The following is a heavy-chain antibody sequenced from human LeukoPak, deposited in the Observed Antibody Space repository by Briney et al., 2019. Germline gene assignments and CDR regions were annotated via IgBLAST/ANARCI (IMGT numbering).Heavy chain of an antibody. CDR3: AKGAKRVVGATTHWIDP. J-gene: IGHJ5*02. Sequence: GGSLRLSCAASGLAISSYYMSWVRQAPGKGLEWVAVISYDGSNKKYADSVKGRFTISRDNSKNTLYLQMNSLRAEDTAVYYCAKGAKRVVGATTHWIDPWGQGTLVTVSS. CDR2: ISYDGSNK. D-gene: IGHD1-26*01. V-gene: IGHV3-30*18. CDR1: GLAISSYY.